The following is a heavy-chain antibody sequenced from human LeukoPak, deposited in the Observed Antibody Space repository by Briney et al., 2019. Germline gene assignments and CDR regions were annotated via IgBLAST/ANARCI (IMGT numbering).Heavy chain of an antibody. CDR3: ARGHSSGYYHYYYHMDV. J-gene: IGHJ6*03. Sequence: SETLSLTCAVYGGSCSGYYWSWIRQPPGKGLEWIGEINHSGSTNYNPSLKSRVTISVDTSKNQFSLKLSSVTAADTAVYYCARGHSSGYYHYYYHMDVWGKGTTVTVSS. D-gene: IGHD3-22*01. CDR2: INHSGST. V-gene: IGHV4-34*01. CDR1: GGSCSGYY.